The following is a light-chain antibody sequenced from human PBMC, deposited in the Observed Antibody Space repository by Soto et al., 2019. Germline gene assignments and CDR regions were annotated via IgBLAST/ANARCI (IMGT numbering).Light chain of an antibody. J-gene: IGLJ1*01. CDR3: SSYTTSNTRQIV. V-gene: IGLV2-14*03. Sequence: QSVLTQPASVSGSPGQSITISCTGTSSDVGGYNYVSWYQHHPGKAHKIMIFDVSNRPSGVSNRFSGSKSGNTASLTISGLQPEDEADYYCSSYTTSNTRQIVFGTGTKVTVL. CDR2: DVS. CDR1: SSDVGGYNY.